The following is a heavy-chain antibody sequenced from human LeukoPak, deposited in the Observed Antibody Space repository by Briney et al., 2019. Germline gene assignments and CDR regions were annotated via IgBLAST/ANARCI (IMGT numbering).Heavy chain of an antibody. V-gene: IGHV3-7*01. CDR1: GFRFGRDW. Sequence: GGSLRLSXVASGFRFGRDWISWVRQAPGKGLEWVACVKQDGTEKKYVVSVWGRFTVSVDNGKNSLYLQMNSLRAEDTAKYYCATLDSTKSVLWGRGTAVIVSS. D-gene: IGHD2-2*03. CDR3: ATLDSTKSVL. CDR2: VKQDGTEK. J-gene: IGHJ1*01.